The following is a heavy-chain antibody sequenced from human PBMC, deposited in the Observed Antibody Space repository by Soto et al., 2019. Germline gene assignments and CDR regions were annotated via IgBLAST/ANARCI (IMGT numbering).Heavy chain of an antibody. CDR2: IIPIFGTA. Sequence: QVQLVQSGAEVKKPGSSVKVSCKASGGTFSSYAISWVRQAPGQGLEWMGGIIPIFGTAKYAQKFQGRVTINADESTSKAYMEVSSLRSEDTDVYYCAREASSGPSFDYWGQGTLVTVSS. D-gene: IGHD6-19*01. J-gene: IGHJ4*02. CDR3: AREASSGPSFDY. V-gene: IGHV1-69*01. CDR1: GGTFSSYA.